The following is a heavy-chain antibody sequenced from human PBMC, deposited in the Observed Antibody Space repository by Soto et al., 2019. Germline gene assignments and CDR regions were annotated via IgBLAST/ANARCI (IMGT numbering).Heavy chain of an antibody. D-gene: IGHD3-10*01. J-gene: IGHJ4*02. Sequence: QVQLVQSGAEVKKPGASVKVSCKASGYTFTTYGISWVRQAPGQGLERMGWITAYNGNTNYAPKLQGRVTMTTDTSTSTAYMELRSLRSDDTAVYYCARGWFGEFVHYFDYWGQGTLVTVSS. CDR1: GYTFTTYG. V-gene: IGHV1-18*01. CDR2: ITAYNGNT. CDR3: ARGWFGEFVHYFDY.